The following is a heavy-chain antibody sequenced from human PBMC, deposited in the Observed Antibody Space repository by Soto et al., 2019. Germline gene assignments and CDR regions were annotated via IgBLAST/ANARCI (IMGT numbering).Heavy chain of an antibody. CDR1: GFTFSDSW. D-gene: IGHD4-4*01. V-gene: IGHV3-7*01. Sequence: EVHLVESAGGLVQPGGSLRLSCTASGFTFSDSWMTWVRQAPGKGLEWVARIKPDESEKKYADSVKGRFSISRDNAKKSMYLQMDSLRGEDTAVYYCVRGGSNYASWGQGTLVIVSS. J-gene: IGHJ5*02. CDR3: VRGGSNYAS. CDR2: IKPDESEK.